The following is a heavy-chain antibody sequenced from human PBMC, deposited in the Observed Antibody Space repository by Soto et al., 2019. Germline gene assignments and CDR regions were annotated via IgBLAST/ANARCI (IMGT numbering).Heavy chain of an antibody. V-gene: IGHV3-23*01. CDR2: ISGSGGHT. CDR3: AKVERSGYYYNIYYFDF. J-gene: IGHJ4*02. D-gene: IGHD3-22*01. CDR1: GFTFSSCA. Sequence: PGGSLRLSCAASGFTFSSCAMSWVRQAPGKGLEWVSTISGSGGHTYYADSVKGRFTISRDNSKNTLYVQMNSLRAEDTAVYYCAKVERSGYYYNIYYFDFWGQGTLVTVSS.